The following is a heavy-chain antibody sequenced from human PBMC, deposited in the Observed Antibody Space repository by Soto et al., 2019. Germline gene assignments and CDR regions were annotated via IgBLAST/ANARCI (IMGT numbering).Heavy chain of an antibody. CDR1: GGTFSNYA. D-gene: IGHD6-19*01. V-gene: IGHV1-69*10. CDR2: IIPMLGTA. J-gene: IGHJ2*01. Sequence: SVKVSCKASGGTFSNYAISWVRQAPGLGLEWMGGIIPMLGTANHAQKFQGRVTITADKSTGTTYMELSSLRSEDTAVYYCARGGYSSGSSAYWYFDLWGRGTLVTVSS. CDR3: ARGGYSSGSSAYWYFDL.